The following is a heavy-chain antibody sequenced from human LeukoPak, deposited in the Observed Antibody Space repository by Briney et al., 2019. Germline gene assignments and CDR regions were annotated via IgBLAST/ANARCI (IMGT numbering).Heavy chain of an antibody. J-gene: IGHJ6*02. CDR2: VKQDGSEK. V-gene: IGHV3-7*05. CDR1: GFTFSNYW. Sequence: GSPRLSCTASGFTFSNYWMTWVRQAPGKGLEWVANVKQDGSEKYYVDSVKGRFTISRDNAKNSLYLQMNSLRAEDTAVYYCARDLTLYNYGMDVWGQGTTVTVSS. CDR3: ARDLTLYNYGMDV.